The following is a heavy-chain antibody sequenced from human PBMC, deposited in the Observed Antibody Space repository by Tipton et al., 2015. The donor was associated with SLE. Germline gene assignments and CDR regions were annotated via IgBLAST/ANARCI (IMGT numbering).Heavy chain of an antibody. Sequence: TLSLTCTVSGGSISSYYWSWIRQPPGKGLEWIGYIYYSGSTNYNPSLKSRVTISVDTSKNQFSLKLSLVTAADTAVYYCARGGTAMAYWYFDLWGRGTLVTVSS. J-gene: IGHJ2*01. CDR1: GGSISSYY. V-gene: IGHV4-59*08. D-gene: IGHD5-18*01. CDR3: ARGGTAMAYWYFDL. CDR2: IYYSGST.